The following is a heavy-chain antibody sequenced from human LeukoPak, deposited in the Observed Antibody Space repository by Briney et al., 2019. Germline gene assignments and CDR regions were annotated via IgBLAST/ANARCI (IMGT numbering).Heavy chain of an antibody. CDR1: GFTFSSYW. CDR3: ARHSGTYFDY. Sequence: PGGSLRLSCGASGFTFSSYWMSWVRQAPGKGLEWVANIKQDGSEKYYVESVKGRFTISRDNARNSLFLQMNSLRAEGMAIYYCARHSGTYFDYWGPGTLVTVSS. CDR2: IKQDGSEK. V-gene: IGHV3-7*01. D-gene: IGHD1-26*01. J-gene: IGHJ4*02.